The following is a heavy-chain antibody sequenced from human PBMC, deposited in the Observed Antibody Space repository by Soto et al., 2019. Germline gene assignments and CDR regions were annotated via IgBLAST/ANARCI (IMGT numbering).Heavy chain of an antibody. CDR2: ISAYNGNT. V-gene: IGHV1-18*01. Sequence: QVLLVQSGAEVKKPGASVKVSCKASGYTFNSYGVSWVRQAPGQGLEWMGWISAYNGNTKYSQNPQGRVTMTIDTTTSSAYLEVRSLRSDDTAIYYCARYFRSGQLPSYFDQWGQGTLVTVSS. CDR3: ARYFRSGQLPSYFDQ. J-gene: IGHJ4*02. CDR1: GYTFNSYG. D-gene: IGHD3-3*01.